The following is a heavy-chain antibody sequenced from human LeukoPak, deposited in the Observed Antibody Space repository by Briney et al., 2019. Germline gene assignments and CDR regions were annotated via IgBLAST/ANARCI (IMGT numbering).Heavy chain of an antibody. CDR3: ARDRDSSSPTYFDY. V-gene: IGHV3-53*01. Sequence: GGSLRLSCAASGFTVSSNYMSWVRQAPGKGLEWVSVIYSGGSTYYADSVKGRFTISRDNSKNTLYLQMNSLRAEDTAVYYCARDRDSSSPTYFDYWGQGTLVTVSS. CDR2: IYSGGST. J-gene: IGHJ4*02. D-gene: IGHD6-6*01. CDR1: GFTVSSNY.